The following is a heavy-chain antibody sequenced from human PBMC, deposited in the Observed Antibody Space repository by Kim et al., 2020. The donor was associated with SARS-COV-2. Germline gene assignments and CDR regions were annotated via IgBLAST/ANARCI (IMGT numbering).Heavy chain of an antibody. CDR3: ARVEAAAGTLEGVFDY. D-gene: IGHD6-13*01. J-gene: IGHJ4*02. Sequence: GGSLRLSCAASGFTFSSYAMHWVRQAPGKGLEWVAVISYDGSNKYYADSVKGRFTISRDNSKNTLYLQMNSLRAEDTAVYYCARVEAAAGTLEGVFDYWGQGTLVTVSS. CDR2: ISYDGSNK. V-gene: IGHV3-30-3*01. CDR1: GFTFSSYA.